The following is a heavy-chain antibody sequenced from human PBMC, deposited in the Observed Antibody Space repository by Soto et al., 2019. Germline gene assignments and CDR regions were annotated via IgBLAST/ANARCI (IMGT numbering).Heavy chain of an antibody. Sequence: VKVSCKASGYTFTSYAMHWVRQAPGQRLEWMGWINAGNGNRKYSQKFQGRVTITRDTSASTAYMELSSLRSEDTAVYYCARDSPPSDYWGQGTLVTVSS. V-gene: IGHV1-3*01. CDR2: INAGNGNR. J-gene: IGHJ4*02. CDR3: ARDSPPSDY. CDR1: GYTFTSYA.